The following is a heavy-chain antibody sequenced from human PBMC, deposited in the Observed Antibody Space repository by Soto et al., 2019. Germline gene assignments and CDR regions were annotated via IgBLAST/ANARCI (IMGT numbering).Heavy chain of an antibody. Sequence: PSETLSLTCTVSGGSISSYYWSWIRQPPGKGLEWIGYIYYSGSTNYNPSLKSRVTISVGTSKNQFSLKLNSVTAADTAVYYCARSLYGVRGSNWSDPGGQETLVTVSS. D-gene: IGHD3-10*01. V-gene: IGHV4-59*01. CDR2: IYYSGST. J-gene: IGHJ5*02. CDR3: ARSLYGVRGSNWSDP. CDR1: GGSISSYY.